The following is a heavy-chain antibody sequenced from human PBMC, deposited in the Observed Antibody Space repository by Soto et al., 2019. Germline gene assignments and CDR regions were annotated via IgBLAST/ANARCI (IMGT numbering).Heavy chain of an antibody. D-gene: IGHD6-6*01. Sequence: QVQLVQSGAEVKKPGSSVKVSCKASGGTFSSYAISWVRQAPVQGLEWMGGIIPIFGTANYAQKFQGRVTITADESTSTAYMELSSLRSEDTAVYYCARDPWRTLYSSSSGFDYWGQGTLVTVSS. CDR3: ARDPWRTLYSSSSGFDY. V-gene: IGHV1-69*01. CDR1: GGTFSSYA. CDR2: IIPIFGTA. J-gene: IGHJ4*02.